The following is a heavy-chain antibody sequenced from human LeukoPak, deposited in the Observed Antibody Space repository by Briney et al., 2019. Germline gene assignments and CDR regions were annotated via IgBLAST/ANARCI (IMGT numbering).Heavy chain of an antibody. V-gene: IGHV5-51*01. CDR3: ARSRNYYDSSGYYYYYYMDV. J-gene: IGHJ6*03. CDR1: GYSFTSYW. D-gene: IGHD3-22*01. Sequence: GEALKISCKGSGYSFTSYWIGWVRQMPGKGLEGMGIIYPGDSDTRYSPSFQGHVTISADKSISTAYLQWSSLKASDTAIYYSARSRNYYDSSGYYYYYYMDVWGKGTTVTVSS. CDR2: IYPGDSDT.